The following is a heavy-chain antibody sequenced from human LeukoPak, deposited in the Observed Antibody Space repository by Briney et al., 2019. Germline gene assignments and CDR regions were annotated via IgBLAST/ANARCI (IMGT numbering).Heavy chain of an antibody. D-gene: IGHD2-8*01. CDR1: GFTFSSXX. Sequence: GGSLRLSCAASGFTFSSXXXXXXRQAPGKGLVWVSRINSDGXXTXYADSVKGRFTXXXDNAKNTVYLQMNSLRAEDTAVYYCATSRTFDYWGQGTLVTVSS. CDR3: ATSRTFDY. J-gene: IGHJ4*02. CDR2: INSDGXXT. V-gene: IGHV3-74*01.